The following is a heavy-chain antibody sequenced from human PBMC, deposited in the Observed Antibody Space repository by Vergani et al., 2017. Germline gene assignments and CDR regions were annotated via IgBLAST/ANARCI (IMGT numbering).Heavy chain of an antibody. V-gene: IGHV1-18*01. CDR3: ARDQYDFWSGYYGGWFDP. CDR1: GYTFTSYG. CDR2: ISAYNGNT. Sequence: QVQLVQSGAEVQKPGASVKVSCKASGYTFTSYGISWVRQAPGQGLEWMGWISAYNGNTNYAQKLQGRVTMTTDTSTSTAYMELRSLRSDDTAVYYCARDQYDFWSGYYGGWFDPWGQGTLVTVSS. J-gene: IGHJ5*02. D-gene: IGHD3-3*01.